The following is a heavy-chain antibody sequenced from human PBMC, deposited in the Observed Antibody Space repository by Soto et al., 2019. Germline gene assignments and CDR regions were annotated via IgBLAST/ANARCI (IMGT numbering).Heavy chain of an antibody. D-gene: IGHD4-17*01. J-gene: IGHJ6*02. CDR3: ARVLLGDYGYYFYGLDV. CDR2: IIPIFDTI. Sequence: QVQLVQSGAEVKKPGSSVKVSCKASGGTFNSSAINWVRQAPGQGLEWMGGIIPIFDTIGDGQKFQGRVTITADKATSTAYMELSSLRPEDTAIYYCARVLLGDYGYYFYGLDVWGQGTTVTVSS. V-gene: IGHV1-69*06. CDR1: GGTFNSSA.